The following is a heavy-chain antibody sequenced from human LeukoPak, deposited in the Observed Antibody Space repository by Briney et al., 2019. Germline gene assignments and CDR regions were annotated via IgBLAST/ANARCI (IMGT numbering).Heavy chain of an antibody. CDR2: TYYRSKWYN. V-gene: IGHV6-1*01. CDR3: ARELTFFTSSSGWYPSEYYYGMDV. CDR1: GDSVSSNSAA. Sequence: SQTLSLTCAISGDSVSSNSAAWNWIRQSPSRGLEWLGRTYYRSKWYNDYAVSVKSRITINPDTSKNQFSLQLNSVTPEDTAVYYCARELTFFTSSSGWYPSEYYYGMDVWGQGTTVTVSS. J-gene: IGHJ6*02. D-gene: IGHD6-19*01.